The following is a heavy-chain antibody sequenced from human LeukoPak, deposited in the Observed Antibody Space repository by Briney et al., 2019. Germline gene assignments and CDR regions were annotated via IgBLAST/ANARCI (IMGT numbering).Heavy chain of an antibody. Sequence: SETLSLTCTVSGDSISSYYWSWIRQPPGKGLEWIGYIYYSGSTNYNPSLKSRVTISVDTSKNQFSLKLSSVTAADTAVYYCARFGTHDAFDIWGQGTMVTVSS. D-gene: IGHD3-10*01. J-gene: IGHJ3*02. CDR2: IYYSGST. CDR3: ARFGTHDAFDI. CDR1: GDSISSYY. V-gene: IGHV4-59*08.